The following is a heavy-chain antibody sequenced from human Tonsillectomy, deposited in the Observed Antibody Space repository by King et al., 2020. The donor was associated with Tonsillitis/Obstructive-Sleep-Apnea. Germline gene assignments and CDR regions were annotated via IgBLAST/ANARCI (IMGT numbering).Heavy chain of an antibody. CDR1: GYSFSSYW. Sequence: VQLVESGAEVKKPGESLRISCKGSGYSFSSYWINWVCQMPGKGLEWMGRIDPTDSHTNYSPSFQGHVTISVDKSISTAYLQWSSLKASDTAMYYCARHVIAAADGPPGLDVWGQGTTVTVFS. CDR2: IDPTDSHT. D-gene: IGHD6-13*01. CDR3: ARHVIAAADGPPGLDV. J-gene: IGHJ6*02. V-gene: IGHV5-10-1*03.